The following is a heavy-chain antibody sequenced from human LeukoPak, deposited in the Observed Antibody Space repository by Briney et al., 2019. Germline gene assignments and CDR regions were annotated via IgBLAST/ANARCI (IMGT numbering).Heavy chain of an antibody. D-gene: IGHD2-15*01. Sequence: PSETLSLTSAVYGGSFSAYYWSWIRQPPGKGLEWIGYIYHSGSTYYNPSLKSRVTISVDRSKNQFSLKLSSVTAADTAVYYCARGVVAVGDAFDIWGQGTMVTVSS. V-gene: IGHV4-34*01. CDR3: ARGVVAVGDAFDI. J-gene: IGHJ3*02. CDR2: IYHSGST. CDR1: GGSFSAYY.